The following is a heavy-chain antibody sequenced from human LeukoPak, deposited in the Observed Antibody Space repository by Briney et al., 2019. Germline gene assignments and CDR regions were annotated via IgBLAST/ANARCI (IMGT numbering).Heavy chain of an antibody. V-gene: IGHV1-18*01. Sequence: VASVKVSCNASGYTFTSYGISWVRQAPGQGLEWMGWISAYNGNTNYAQKLQGRVTMTTDTSTSTAYMELRSLRSDDTAVYYCARRDCSSTSCYEHFDYWGQGTLVTVSS. CDR2: ISAYNGNT. CDR3: ARRDCSSTSCYEHFDY. D-gene: IGHD2-2*01. J-gene: IGHJ4*02. CDR1: GYTFTSYG.